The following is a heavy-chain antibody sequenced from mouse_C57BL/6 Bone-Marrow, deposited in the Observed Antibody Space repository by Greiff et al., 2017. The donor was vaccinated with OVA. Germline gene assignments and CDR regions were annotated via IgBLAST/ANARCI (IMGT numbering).Heavy chain of an antibody. CDR1: GFSFNTYA. CDR3: VRQGGIYYAMDY. Sequence: VQLKESGGGLVQPKGLLKLSCAASGFSFNTYAMKWVRQAPGKGLEWVARRRRKSNNYATYYADSVKVRFTISRDDAESMLYLQMNNVKTEDTAMYYWVRQGGIYYAMDYWGQGTSGTVSS. V-gene: IGHV10-1*01. J-gene: IGHJ4*01. CDR2: RRRKSNNYAT.